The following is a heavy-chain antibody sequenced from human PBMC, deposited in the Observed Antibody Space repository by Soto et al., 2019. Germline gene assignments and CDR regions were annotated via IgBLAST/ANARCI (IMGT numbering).Heavy chain of an antibody. Sequence: EVQLLESGGGLVQPGGSLRLSCAASGFTFSSYAMSWVRQAPGKGLEWVSGISGSGGITYYADSVKGRFTISRDNSKNPLYLQLNSLRAEDAAVYYCARRKVVATSNYFDYWGQGTLVTVSS. CDR1: GFTFSSYA. CDR2: ISGSGGIT. J-gene: IGHJ4*02. D-gene: IGHD1-26*01. CDR3: ARRKVVATSNYFDY. V-gene: IGHV3-23*01.